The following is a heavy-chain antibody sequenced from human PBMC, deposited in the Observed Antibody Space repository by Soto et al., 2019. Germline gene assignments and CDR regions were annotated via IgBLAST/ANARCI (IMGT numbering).Heavy chain of an antibody. J-gene: IGHJ6*02. Sequence: QAQLVQSGAEVKKPGASVKVSCKASGYTFYSHSISWVRQAPGQGLEWMGRISADNGNTKYAQKFRGRVTMTTDTSKSTVYMELRNLRSDDTAVYYCARCIQQDYYYGMDVWGQGTTGTVSS. D-gene: IGHD5-18*01. CDR1: GYTFYSHS. V-gene: IGHV1-18*01. CDR2: ISADNGNT. CDR3: ARCIQQDYYYGMDV.